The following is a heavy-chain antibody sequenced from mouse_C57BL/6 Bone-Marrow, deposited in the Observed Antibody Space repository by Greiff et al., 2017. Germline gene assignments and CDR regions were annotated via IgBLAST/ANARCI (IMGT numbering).Heavy chain of an antibody. CDR2: IWSGGST. V-gene: IGHV2-4*01. CDR1: GFSLTSYG. J-gene: IGHJ1*03. CDR3: AKRRRYYIFAY. D-gene: IGHD2-12*01. Sequence: QVQLKESGPGLVQPSQSLSITCTVSGFSLTSYGVHWVRQPPGKGLEWLGVIWSGGSTDYNAAFISRLSISKDNSKSQVFFKMNSLQADDTAIYYCAKRRRYYIFAYWGTGTTVTVSS.